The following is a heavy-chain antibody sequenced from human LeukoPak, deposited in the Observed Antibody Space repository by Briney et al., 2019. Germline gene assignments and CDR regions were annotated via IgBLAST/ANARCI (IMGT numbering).Heavy chain of an antibody. CDR1: GGSISSSSYY. J-gene: IGHJ6*02. D-gene: IGHD3-10*01. CDR2: IYYSGST. CDR3: ARSLLVRGVINYYYYYGMDV. Sequence: SETLSFTCTVSGGSISSSSYYWGWIRQPPGKGLEWLGSIYYSGSTYYNPSLKSRVTISVDTSKNQFFLKLSSVTAADTAVYYCARSLLVRGVINYYYYYGMDVWGQGTTVTVSS. V-gene: IGHV4-39*01.